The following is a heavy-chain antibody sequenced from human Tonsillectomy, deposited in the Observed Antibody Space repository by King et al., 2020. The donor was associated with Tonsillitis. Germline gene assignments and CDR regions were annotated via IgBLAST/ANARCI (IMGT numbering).Heavy chain of an antibody. J-gene: IGHJ6*03. Sequence: VQLVESGGGLVQPGGSLRLSCVASGFIFSSYAMSWVRQAPGKGLEWVSTISGNGGSTYYADSVKGRFTISRDNSKKTLYLQMNSLRAEDTAVYYCAKSSDSSGWNYHNYMDVWGKGTTVTVSS. V-gene: IGHV3-23*04. CDR3: AKSSDSSGWNYHNYMDV. CDR2: ISGNGGST. D-gene: IGHD3-22*01. CDR1: GFIFSSYA.